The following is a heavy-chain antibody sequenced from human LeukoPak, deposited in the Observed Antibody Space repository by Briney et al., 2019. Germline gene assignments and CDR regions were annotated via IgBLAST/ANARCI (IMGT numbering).Heavy chain of an antibody. V-gene: IGHV1-8*03. J-gene: IGHJ4*02. CDR3: ARGYDFWSGYYWYFDY. CDR1: GYTFTSYD. Sequence: ASVKVSCKASGYTFTSYDINWVRQATGQEREWMGWMNPNSGNTGYAQKFQGRVTITRNTSISTAYMELSSLRSEDTAVYYCARGYDFWSGYYWYFDYWGQGTLVTVSS. CDR2: MNPNSGNT. D-gene: IGHD3-3*01.